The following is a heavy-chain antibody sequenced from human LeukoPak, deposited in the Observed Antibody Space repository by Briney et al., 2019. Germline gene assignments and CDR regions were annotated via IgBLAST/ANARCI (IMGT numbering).Heavy chain of an antibody. V-gene: IGHV1-2*06. CDR2: INPNSGGT. Sequence: ASVKVSCKASGYTFTGYYMHWARQAPGQGLEWMGRINPNSGGTNYAQKFQGRVTMTRDTSISTAYMELSRLRSDDTAVYYCARELARSGSYYSDYWGQGTLVTVSS. CDR1: GYTFTGYY. D-gene: IGHD1-26*01. CDR3: ARELARSGSYYSDY. J-gene: IGHJ4*02.